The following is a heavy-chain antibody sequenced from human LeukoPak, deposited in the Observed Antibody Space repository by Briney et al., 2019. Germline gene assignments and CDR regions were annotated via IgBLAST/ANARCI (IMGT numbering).Heavy chain of an antibody. CDR3: ARRKTIPTYYYGSGSYGWYHFDY. CDR1: GASISGSGYY. J-gene: IGHJ4*02. CDR2: IYHTGST. V-gene: IGHV4-39*07. Sequence: ETLSLTCAVSGASISGSGYYWGWIRQPPGMELQWIGNIYHTGSTYYNASLQSRVTISVDTSKNQFSLKLSSVTAADTAVYYCARRKTIPTYYYGSGSYGWYHFDYWGQGTLVTVSS. D-gene: IGHD3-10*01.